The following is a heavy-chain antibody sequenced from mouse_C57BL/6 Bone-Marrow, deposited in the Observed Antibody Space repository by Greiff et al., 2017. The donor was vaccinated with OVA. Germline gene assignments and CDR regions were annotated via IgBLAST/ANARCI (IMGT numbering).Heavy chain of an antibody. CDR2: ISDGGSYT. J-gene: IGHJ3*01. CDR1: GFTFSSYA. CDR3: AREKTAQATWFAY. Sequence: EVQLVESGGGLVKPGGSLKLSCAASGFTFSSYAMSWVRQTPEKRLEWVATISDGGSYTYYPDNVKGRFTITRDNAKNNLYLQMSHLKSEDTAMYYCAREKTAQATWFAYWGQGTPVTVSA. D-gene: IGHD3-2*02. V-gene: IGHV5-4*01.